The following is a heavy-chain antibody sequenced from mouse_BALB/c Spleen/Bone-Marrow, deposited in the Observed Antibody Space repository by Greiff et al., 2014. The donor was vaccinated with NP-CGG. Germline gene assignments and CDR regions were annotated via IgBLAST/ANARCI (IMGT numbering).Heavy chain of an antibody. CDR3: TRSGTLGSMDY. CDR2: ISSGSSTI. D-gene: IGHD3-3*01. V-gene: IGHV5-17*02. J-gene: IGHJ4*01. Sequence: EVMLVESGGGLVQPGGSRKLSRAASGFTFSSFGMHWVRQAPEKGLEWVAYISSGSSTIYYADTVKGRFTISRDNPKNTLFLQMASLRSEDTAMYYCTRSGTLGSMDYWGQGTSVTVSS. CDR1: GFTFSSFG.